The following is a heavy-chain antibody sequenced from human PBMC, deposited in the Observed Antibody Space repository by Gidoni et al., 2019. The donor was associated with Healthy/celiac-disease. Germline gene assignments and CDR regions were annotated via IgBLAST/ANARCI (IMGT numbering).Heavy chain of an antibody. D-gene: IGHD3-16*02. CDR2: IYYSGST. CDR1: GGSISSSSYY. J-gene: IGHJ3*02. V-gene: IGHV4-39*01. CDR3: ASTLYYDYVWGSYRAGDAFDI. Sequence: QLQLQESGPGLVKPSETLSLTCTVPGGSISSSSYYWGWIRQPPGKGLEWIGSIYYSGSTYYDPSLKSRVTISVDTSKNQFSLKLSSVTAADTAVYYCASTLYYDYVWGSYRAGDAFDIWGQGTMVTVSS.